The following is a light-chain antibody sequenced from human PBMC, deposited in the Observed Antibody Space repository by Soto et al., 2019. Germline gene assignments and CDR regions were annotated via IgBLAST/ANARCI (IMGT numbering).Light chain of an antibody. CDR2: DVS. Sequence: QSALAQPASVSGSPGQSITISCTGTSSDVGGYNSVSWYQQHPGKVPKLMIYDVSNRPSGVSNRFSGSKSGNTASLTISGLQADDEADYYCNSYTSSTTLVFGGGTKVTVL. V-gene: IGLV2-14*03. CDR1: SSDVGGYNS. CDR3: NSYTSSTTLV. J-gene: IGLJ3*02.